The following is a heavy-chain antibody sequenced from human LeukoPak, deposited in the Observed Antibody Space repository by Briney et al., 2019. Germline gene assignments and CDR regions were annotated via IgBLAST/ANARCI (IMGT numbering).Heavy chain of an antibody. CDR3: ARDHGSSAYDSSGYYTN. CDR2: ISYDGSNK. D-gene: IGHD3-22*01. J-gene: IGHJ4*02. CDR1: GFTFSSYA. Sequence: GGSLRLSCAASGFTFSSYAMHWVRQAPGKGLEWVAVISYDGSNKYYADSVKGRFTISRDNSKNTLYLQMNSLRAEDTAVYYCARDHGSSAYDSSGYYTNWGQGTLVTVSS. V-gene: IGHV3-30*04.